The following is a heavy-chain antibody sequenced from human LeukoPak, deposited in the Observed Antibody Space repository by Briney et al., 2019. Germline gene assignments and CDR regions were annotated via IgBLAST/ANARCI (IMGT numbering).Heavy chain of an antibody. D-gene: IGHD3-3*01. CDR1: GGSFSGYY. J-gene: IGHJ3*02. CDR3: ARITDRTIFGEIMHGFDI. Sequence: PSETLSLTCAVYGGSFSGYYWSWIRQPPGKGLEWIGSIYYSGSTYYNPSLKSRVTISVDTSNNQFSLKLSSVTAADTAVYYCARITDRTIFGEIMHGFDIWGQGTPVTVSS. CDR2: IYYSGST. V-gene: IGHV4-34*01.